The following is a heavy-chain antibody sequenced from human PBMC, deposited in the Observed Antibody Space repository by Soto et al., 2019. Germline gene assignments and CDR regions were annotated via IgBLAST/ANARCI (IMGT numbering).Heavy chain of an antibody. D-gene: IGHD3-3*01. CDR2: IYYSGST. V-gene: IGHV4-39*01. CDR1: GGSISSSSYY. Sequence: SETLSLTCTVPGGSISSSSYYWGWIRQPPGKGLEWIGSIYYSGSTYYNPSLKSRVTISIDTSKNQFSLKLSSVTAADTAVYYCARRVFKRMYYDFWSGPDAFDIWGQGTMVTVSS. CDR3: ARRVFKRMYYDFWSGPDAFDI. J-gene: IGHJ3*02.